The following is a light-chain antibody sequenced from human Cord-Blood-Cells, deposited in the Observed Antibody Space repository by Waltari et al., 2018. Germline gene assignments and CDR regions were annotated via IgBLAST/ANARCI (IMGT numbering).Light chain of an antibody. J-gene: IGKJ3*01. CDR2: AAS. V-gene: IGKV1-39*01. Sequence: DIQMTQSPSSLSASVGDRVTITCRASQSISSYLNWYQQKPGKAPKLLIYAASSLQSWVPSRFSDSGSVTDFTLTISSLQPEDFATYYCQQSYSTPFTFGPGTKVDIK. CDR3: QQSYSTPFT. CDR1: QSISSY.